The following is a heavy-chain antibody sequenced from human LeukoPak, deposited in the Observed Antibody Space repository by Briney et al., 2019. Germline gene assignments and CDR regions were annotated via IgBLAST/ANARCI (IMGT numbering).Heavy chain of an antibody. D-gene: IGHD1-1*01. CDR2: IYYSGST. J-gene: IGHJ4*02. Sequence: SETLSLTCTVSXGSISSSSYYWGWIRQPPAKGLEWIGSIYYSGSTYYNPSLKSRVTISVDTSKNQFSLKLTSVTAADTAIYYCARQGNWNLDYWGQGTLVTVSS. V-gene: IGHV4-39*01. CDR1: XGSISSSSYY. CDR3: ARQGNWNLDY.